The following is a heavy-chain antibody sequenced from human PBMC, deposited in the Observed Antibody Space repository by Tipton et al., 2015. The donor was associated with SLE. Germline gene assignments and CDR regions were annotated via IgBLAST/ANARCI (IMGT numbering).Heavy chain of an antibody. CDR2: IYYSGST. CDR3: ARGYCSSTSCYGVWFDP. CDR1: GGSISSYY. V-gene: IGHV4-59*01. Sequence: LRLSRTVSGGSISSYYWSWIRQPPGKGLEWIGYIYYSGSTNYNPSLKSRVTISVDTSKNQFSLKLSSVTAADTAVYYCARGYCSSTSCYGVWFDPWGQGTLVTVSS. J-gene: IGHJ5*02. D-gene: IGHD2-2*01.